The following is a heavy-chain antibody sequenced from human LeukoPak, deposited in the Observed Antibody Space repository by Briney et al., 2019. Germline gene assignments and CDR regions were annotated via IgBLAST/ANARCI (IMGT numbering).Heavy chain of an antibody. CDR1: GGSFSGYY. J-gene: IGHJ4*02. CDR2: INHSGST. CDR3: ARSSGWYGPGKDFDY. D-gene: IGHD6-19*01. Sequence: SETLSLTCAVYGGSFSGYYWSWIRQPPGKGLEWIGEINHSGSTNYNPSLKSRVTISVDTSKNQFSLKLSSVTASDTAVYYCARSSGWYGPGKDFDYWGQGTLVTVSS. V-gene: IGHV4-34*01.